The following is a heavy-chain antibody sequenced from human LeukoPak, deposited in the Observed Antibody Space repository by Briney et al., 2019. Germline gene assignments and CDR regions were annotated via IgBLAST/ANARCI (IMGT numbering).Heavy chain of an antibody. CDR3: AELGITTIGGV. Sequence: GGSLRLSCAASGFTFSSYSMNWVRQAPGKGLEWVSSISSSSSYIYYADSVKGRFTISRDNAKNSLYLQMNSLRAEDTAVYYCAELGITTIGGVWGKGTTVTISS. D-gene: IGHD3-10*02. J-gene: IGHJ6*04. V-gene: IGHV3-21*01. CDR2: ISSSSSYI. CDR1: GFTFSSYS.